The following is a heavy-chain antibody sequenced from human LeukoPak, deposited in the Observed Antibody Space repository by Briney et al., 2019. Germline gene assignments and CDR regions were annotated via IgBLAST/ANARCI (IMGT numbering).Heavy chain of an antibody. CDR3: ARWAVVTANYFDY. CDR1: GGSISSSSYY. V-gene: IGHV4-39*07. D-gene: IGHD2-15*01. Sequence: SETLSLTCTASGGSISSSSYYWGWIRQPPWKGLEWIGNIYNSGSTYYNPSLKSRVTISVDTSKNQFSLKLSSVTAADTAVYYCARWAVVTANYFDYWGQGTLVTVSS. CDR2: IYNSGST. J-gene: IGHJ4*02.